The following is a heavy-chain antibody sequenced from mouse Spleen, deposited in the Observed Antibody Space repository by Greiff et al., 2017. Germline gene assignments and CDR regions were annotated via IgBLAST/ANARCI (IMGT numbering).Heavy chain of an antibody. Sequence: QVQLKQSGPGLVQPSQSLSITCTVSGFSLTSYGVHWVRQSPGKGLEWLGVIWSGGSTDYNAAFISRLSISKDNSKSQVFFKMNSLQADDTAIYYCARRGIYYDYFDYWGQGTTLTVSS. D-gene: IGHD2-4*01. CDR2: IWSGGST. J-gene: IGHJ2*01. V-gene: IGHV2-2*01. CDR1: GFSLTSYG. CDR3: ARRGIYYDYFDY.